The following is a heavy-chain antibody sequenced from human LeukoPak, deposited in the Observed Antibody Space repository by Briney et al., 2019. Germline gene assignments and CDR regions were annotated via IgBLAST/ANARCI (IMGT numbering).Heavy chain of an antibody. CDR2: IRYDGSNK. CDR3: AVYRSSGYYFTTDY. Sequence: GGSLRLSCAASGFTFSSYGMHWVRQTPGKGLEWVAFIRYDGSNKYYADSVKGRFTISRDNSKNTLYLQMNSLRAEDTAVYYCAVYRSSGYYFTTDYWGQGTLVTVSS. J-gene: IGHJ4*02. D-gene: IGHD3-22*01. CDR1: GFTFSSYG. V-gene: IGHV3-30*02.